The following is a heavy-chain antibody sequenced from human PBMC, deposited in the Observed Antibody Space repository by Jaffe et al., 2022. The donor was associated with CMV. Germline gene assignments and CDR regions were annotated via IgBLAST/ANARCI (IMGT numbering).Heavy chain of an antibody. Sequence: QVQLVQSGAEVKKPGASVKVSCKASGYTFTSYYMHWVRQAPGQGLEWMGIINPSGGSTSYAQKFQGRVTMTRDTSTSTVYMELSSLRSEDTAVYYCARVGGDGYNWGYGMDVWGQGTTVTVSS. CDR3: ARVGGDGYNWGYGMDV. D-gene: IGHD5-12*01. CDR1: GYTFTSYY. CDR2: INPSGGST. V-gene: IGHV1-46*01. J-gene: IGHJ6*02.